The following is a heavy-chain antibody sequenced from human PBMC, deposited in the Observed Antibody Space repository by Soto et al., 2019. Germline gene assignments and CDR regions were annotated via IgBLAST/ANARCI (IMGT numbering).Heavy chain of an antibody. Sequence: QLQLQESGPGLVKPSETLSLTCTVSGGSISSSRYYWGWIRQPPGKGLEWIGSIYYRGSTYYNPSLKILVPISVYTSKNQFSLNLSSVTAADTALYYCARPPRGEGYVSGAFDIWGQGTMVTVSS. D-gene: IGHD3-16*01. V-gene: IGHV4-39*01. CDR3: ARPPRGEGYVSGAFDI. CDR2: IYYRGST. J-gene: IGHJ3*02. CDR1: GGSISSSRYY.